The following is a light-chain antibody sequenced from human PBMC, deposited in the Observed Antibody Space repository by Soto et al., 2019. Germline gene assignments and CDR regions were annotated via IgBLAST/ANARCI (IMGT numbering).Light chain of an antibody. J-gene: IGLJ3*02. Sequence: QSVLTQPPSVSGAPGQRVTISCTGSSSNIGSGYDVHWYQQLPGTAPKLLIYGNSNRPSGVPDRFSGSKSGTSASLAITGLQAEDEADYYCQSYDSSLRGSLFGGGNKVTVL. CDR1: SSNIGSGYD. CDR3: QSYDSSLRGSL. V-gene: IGLV1-40*01. CDR2: GNS.